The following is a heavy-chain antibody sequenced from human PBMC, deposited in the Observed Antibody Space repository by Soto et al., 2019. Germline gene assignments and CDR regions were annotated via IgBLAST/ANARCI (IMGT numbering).Heavy chain of an antibody. J-gene: IGHJ6*02. V-gene: IGHV4-4*02. CDR1: GDSINNGYW. CDR2: KHHSGST. Sequence: QVQLQESGPGLVKPSGTLSLTCGVSGDSINNGYWWTWVRQPPGKGLEWIGEKHHSGSTNYNLSLKSRVSISLDKSKNQFSLNLSSVTAADTAVYFCASSSGWWRLDVWGQGITVTVSS. D-gene: IGHD6-19*01. CDR3: ASSSGWWRLDV.